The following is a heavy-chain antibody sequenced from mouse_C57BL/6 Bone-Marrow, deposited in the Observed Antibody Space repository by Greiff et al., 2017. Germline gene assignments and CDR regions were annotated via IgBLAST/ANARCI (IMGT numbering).Heavy chain of an antibody. Sequence: QVQLQPPGAELVKPGASVKLSCKASGYTFTSYWMHWVTQRPGRGLEWIGRIAPNSGGTKYNEKFKSKATLPVDKPSSTAYMQLSSLTSEDSAVYYCAATTVVARYAMDYWGQGTSVTVAS. CDR2: IAPNSGGT. V-gene: IGHV1-72*01. CDR3: AATTVVARYAMDY. CDR1: GYTFTSYW. D-gene: IGHD1-1*01. J-gene: IGHJ4*01.